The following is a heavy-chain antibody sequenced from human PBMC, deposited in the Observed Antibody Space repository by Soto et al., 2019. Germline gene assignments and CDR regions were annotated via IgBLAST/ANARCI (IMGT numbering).Heavy chain of an antibody. CDR3: ASRVGYSSSSFHYYYGMDV. D-gene: IGHD6-6*01. CDR2: IIPIFGTA. CDR1: GGTFSSYA. Sequence: SVKVSCKASGGTFSSYAISWVRQAPGQGLEWMGGIIPIFGTANYAQKFQGRVTITADKSTSTAYMELSSLRSEDTAVYYCASRVGYSSSSFHYYYGMDVWGQGTTVTVS. V-gene: IGHV1-69*06. J-gene: IGHJ6*02.